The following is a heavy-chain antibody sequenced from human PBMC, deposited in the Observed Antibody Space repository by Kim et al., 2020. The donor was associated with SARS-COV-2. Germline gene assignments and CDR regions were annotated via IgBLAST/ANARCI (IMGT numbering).Heavy chain of an antibody. J-gene: IGHJ6*03. CDR1: GFTFDDYA. CDR2: ISWNSGSI. D-gene: IGHD3-16*01. CDR3: AKDGKVASKGGIYYYYY. Sequence: GGSLRLSCAASGFTFDDYAMHWVRQAPGKGLEWVSGISWNSGSIGYADSVKGRFTISRDNAKNSLYLQMNSLRAEDTALYYCAKDGKVASKGGIYYYYY. V-gene: IGHV3-9*01.